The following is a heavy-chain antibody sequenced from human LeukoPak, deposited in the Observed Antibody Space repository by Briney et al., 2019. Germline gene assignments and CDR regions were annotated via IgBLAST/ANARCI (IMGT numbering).Heavy chain of an antibody. CDR1: GYTFTGCY. CDR2: INPNSGGT. V-gene: IGHV1-2*02. CDR3: ARGLVVVPARIENVYVDTAMDGDY. Sequence: ASVKVSCKASGYTFTGCYMHWVRQAPGQGLEWMGWINPNSGGTNYAQKFQGRVTMTRDTSISTAYMELSRLRSDDTAVYYCARGLVVVPARIENVYVDTAMDGDYWGQGTLVTVSS. D-gene: IGHD5-18*01. J-gene: IGHJ4*02.